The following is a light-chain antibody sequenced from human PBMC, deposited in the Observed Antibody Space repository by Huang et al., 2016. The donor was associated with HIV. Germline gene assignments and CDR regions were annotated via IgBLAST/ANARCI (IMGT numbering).Light chain of an antibody. CDR1: QSISSW. CDR3: QQYNSYSRT. J-gene: IGKJ1*01. Sequence: DIQMTQSPSTLSASVGDRVTITCRASQSISSWLAWYQQKPGKAPKLLIYKASSLESVVTSRFSGSVSGTEFTLTISSLHLDDFATYYCQQYNSYSRTFAQGTKVEIK. V-gene: IGKV1-5*03. CDR2: KAS.